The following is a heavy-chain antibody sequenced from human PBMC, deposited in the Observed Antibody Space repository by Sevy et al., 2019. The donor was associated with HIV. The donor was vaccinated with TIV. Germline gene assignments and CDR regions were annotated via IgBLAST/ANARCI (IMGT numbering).Heavy chain of an antibody. CDR1: GFTVSSNY. Sequence: GGSLRLSCAASGFTVSSNYMSWVRQAPGKGLEWVSGIYSGGSTYYADSVKGRFTISRDNSKNTLYLQMNSLRAEDTAVYYCARERRYGSGRFGAFDIWGQGTMVTVSS. CDR2: IYSGGST. CDR3: ARERRYGSGRFGAFDI. V-gene: IGHV3-53*01. D-gene: IGHD3-10*01. J-gene: IGHJ3*02.